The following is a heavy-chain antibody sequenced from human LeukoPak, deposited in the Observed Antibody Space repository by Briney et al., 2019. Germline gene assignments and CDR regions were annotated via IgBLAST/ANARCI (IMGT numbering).Heavy chain of an antibody. Sequence: SGGSLRLSCAASGFTFSSYWMHWVRQAPGKGLVWVSRINSDGSSTTYADSVKGRFTISRDNAKNTLYLQMNSLRAEDTAVYYCARIHSLYYYDSSGYGAFDIWGQGTMVTASS. CDR3: ARIHSLYYYDSSGYGAFDI. CDR1: GFTFSSYW. J-gene: IGHJ3*02. CDR2: INSDGSST. V-gene: IGHV3-74*01. D-gene: IGHD3-22*01.